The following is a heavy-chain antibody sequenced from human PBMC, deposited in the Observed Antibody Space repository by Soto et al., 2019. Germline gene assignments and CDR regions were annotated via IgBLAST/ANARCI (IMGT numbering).Heavy chain of an antibody. D-gene: IGHD7-27*01. J-gene: IGHJ3*02. CDR1: GFTFSSYS. CDR3: ARFPIDTGNDAFDI. CDR2: ISSSSSTI. Sequence: GGSLRLSCAASGFTFSSYSMNWVRQAPGKGLEWVSYISSSSSTIYYADSVKGRFTISRDNAKNSLYLQMNSLRDEDTAVYCCARFPIDTGNDAFDIWGQGTMVTVSS. V-gene: IGHV3-48*02.